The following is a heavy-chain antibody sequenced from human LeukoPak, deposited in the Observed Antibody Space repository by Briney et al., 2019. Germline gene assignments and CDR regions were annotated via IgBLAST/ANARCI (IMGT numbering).Heavy chain of an antibody. Sequence: SGPTLVNPTPPLPLTCTFSGFSLRTSGEAVGWIRQPPGKALEWLALIYWDDEKPSSPSLRNRLTITKDTSRNQVVLTMTNMDPVDTATYYCAHRRGGYFDSWGQGTLVTVSS. CDR2: IYWDDEK. J-gene: IGHJ4*02. D-gene: IGHD3-10*01. CDR3: AHRRGGYFDS. V-gene: IGHV2-5*02. CDR1: GFSLRTSGEA.